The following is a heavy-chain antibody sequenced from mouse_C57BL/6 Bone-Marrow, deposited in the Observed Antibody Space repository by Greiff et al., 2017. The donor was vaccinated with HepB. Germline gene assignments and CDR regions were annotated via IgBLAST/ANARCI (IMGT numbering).Heavy chain of an antibody. Sequence: EVMLVESGEGLVKPGGSLKLSCAASGFTFSSYAMSWVRQTPEKRLEWVAYISSGGDYIYYADTVKGRFTISRDNARNTLYLQMSSLKSEDTAMYYCTRGGYGNFHWYFDVWGTGTTVTVSS. CDR3: TRGGYGNFHWYFDV. CDR1: GFTFSSYA. D-gene: IGHD2-10*02. J-gene: IGHJ1*03. V-gene: IGHV5-9-1*02. CDR2: ISSGGDYI.